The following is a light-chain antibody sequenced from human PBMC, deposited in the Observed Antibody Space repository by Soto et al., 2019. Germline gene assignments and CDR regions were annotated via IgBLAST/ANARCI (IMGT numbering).Light chain of an antibody. CDR2: YDD. J-gene: IGLJ1*01. CDR1: SSNIANNA. CDR3: AIWDDSLNGYV. Sequence: QSVLTQPPSVSEAPGQRVTISCSGSSSNIANNAVNWYQQLPGKAPKLLIYYDDLLPSGVSERFSGSKSGTSASLAISGLQAEDEADYYCAIWDDSLNGYVFGTGTKLTVL. V-gene: IGLV1-36*01.